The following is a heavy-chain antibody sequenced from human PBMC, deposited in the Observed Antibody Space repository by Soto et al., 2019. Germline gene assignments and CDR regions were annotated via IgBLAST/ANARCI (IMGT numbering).Heavy chain of an antibody. D-gene: IGHD3-3*01. CDR2: INHSGST. CDR3: ARDHTYYDFWSGYYRGYYFDY. V-gene: IGHV4-34*01. Sequence: SETLSLTCAVYGGSFSGYYWSWIRQPPGKGLEWIGEINHSGSTNYNPSLKSRVTISVDTSKNQFSLKLSSVTAADTAVYYCARDHTYYDFWSGYYRGYYFDYWGQGTLVTVSS. CDR1: GGSFSGYY. J-gene: IGHJ4*02.